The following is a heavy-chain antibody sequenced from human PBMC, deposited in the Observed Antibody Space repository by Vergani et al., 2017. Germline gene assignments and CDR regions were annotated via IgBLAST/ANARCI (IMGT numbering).Heavy chain of an antibody. CDR2: INPNSGGT. CDR1: GYTFTGYY. D-gene: IGHD5-18*01. J-gene: IGHJ4*02. Sequence: QVQLVQSGAEVKKPGASVKVSCKASGYTFTGYYMHWVRQAPGQGLEWMGWINPNSGGTNYAPKFQGRVTMTREPSLSTAYMELSRLRSDDTAVYYCASANSYGSHNFDYWGQGTLVTVSS. V-gene: IGHV1-2*02. CDR3: ASANSYGSHNFDY.